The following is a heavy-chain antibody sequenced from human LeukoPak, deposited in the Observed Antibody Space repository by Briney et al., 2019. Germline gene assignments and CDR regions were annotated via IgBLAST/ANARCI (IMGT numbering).Heavy chain of an antibody. J-gene: IGHJ6*02. V-gene: IGHV3-30*18. CDR3: AKSYDFWSGYYTDYYYYGMDV. CDR1: GFTFSSYG. Sequence: PGGSLRLSCAASGFTFSSYGMHWVRQAPGKGLEWVAVISYDGSSKYYADSVKGRFTISRDNSKNTLYLQMNSLRAEDTAVYYCAKSYDFWSGYYTDYYYYGMDVWSQGTTVTVSS. CDR2: ISYDGSSK. D-gene: IGHD3-3*01.